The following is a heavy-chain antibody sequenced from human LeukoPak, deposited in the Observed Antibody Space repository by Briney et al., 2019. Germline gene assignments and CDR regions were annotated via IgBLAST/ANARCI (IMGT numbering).Heavy chain of an antibody. CDR3: ARIKRARARSVALDY. D-gene: IGHD6-19*01. CDR2: INHSGST. Sequence: SETLSLTCAVYGGSFSGYYWSWIRQPPGKELEWIGEINHSGSTNYNPSLKSRVTISVDTSKNQFSLKLSSVTAADTAVYYCARIKRARARSVALDYWGQGTLVTVSS. J-gene: IGHJ4*02. V-gene: IGHV4-34*01. CDR1: GGSFSGYY.